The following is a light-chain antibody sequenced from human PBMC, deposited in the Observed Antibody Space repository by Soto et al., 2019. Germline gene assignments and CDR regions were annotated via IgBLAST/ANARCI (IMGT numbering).Light chain of an antibody. CDR2: DAS. CDR1: HDITNY. J-gene: IGKJ3*01. Sequence: DIQMTQSPSSLSASVGDRVTITCQASHDITNYLNWYQQKPGNPPKLLIYDASNLETGVPSRFSGTGSGTEFTFTISSLQPEDIATYYCQQYDDFPPTFGPGTKLDFK. CDR3: QQYDDFPPT. V-gene: IGKV1-33*01.